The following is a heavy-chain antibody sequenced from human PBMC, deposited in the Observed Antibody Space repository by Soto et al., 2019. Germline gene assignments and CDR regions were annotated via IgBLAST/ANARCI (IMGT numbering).Heavy chain of an antibody. CDR2: IIPIFGTA. J-gene: IGHJ5*02. V-gene: IGHV1-69*13. CDR3: ARDRGYYYDSSGYYPRIDWFDP. Sequence: ASVKVSCKASGGTFSSYAISWVRQAPGQGLEWMGGIIPIFGTANYAQKFQGRVTITADESTSTAYMELSSLRSEDTAVYYCARDRGYYYDSSGYYPRIDWFDPWGQGTLVTVSS. CDR1: GGTFSSYA. D-gene: IGHD3-22*01.